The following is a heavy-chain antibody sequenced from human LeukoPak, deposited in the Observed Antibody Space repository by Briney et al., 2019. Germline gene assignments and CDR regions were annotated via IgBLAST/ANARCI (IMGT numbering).Heavy chain of an antibody. D-gene: IGHD2-21*02. V-gene: IGHV4-38-2*02. CDR2: IYHSGST. CDR1: GYSISSGYY. CDR3: ARVRNQCGGDCSDAFDI. J-gene: IGHJ3*02. Sequence: SETLSLTCSVSGYSISSGYYWGWIRQPPGKGLEWIGYIYHSGSTYYNPSLKSRVTISVDRSKNQFSLKLSSVTAADTAVYYCARVRNQCGGDCSDAFDIWGQGTMVTVSS.